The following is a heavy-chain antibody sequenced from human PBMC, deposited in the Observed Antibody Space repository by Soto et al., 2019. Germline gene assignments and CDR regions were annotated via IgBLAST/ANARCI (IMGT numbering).Heavy chain of an antibody. D-gene: IGHD6-19*01. CDR3: ARIREWLGLGGEYYYGMDV. Sequence: SGRTLVNPTETLTLTCTVSGFSLSNARMGVSWIRQPPGKALEWLAHIFSNDEKSYSTSLKSRLTISKDTSKSQVVLTMTNMDPVDTATYYCARIREWLGLGGEYYYGMDVWGQGTTVTVSS. V-gene: IGHV2-26*01. CDR1: GFSLSNARMG. J-gene: IGHJ6*02. CDR2: IFSNDEK.